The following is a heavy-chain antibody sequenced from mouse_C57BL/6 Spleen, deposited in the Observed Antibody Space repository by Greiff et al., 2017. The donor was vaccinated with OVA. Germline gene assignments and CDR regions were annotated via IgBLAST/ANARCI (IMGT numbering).Heavy chain of an antibody. D-gene: IGHD2-1*01. J-gene: IGHJ3*01. CDR1: GYTFTSYW. Sequence: QVHVKQPGAELVRPGSSVKLSCKASGYTFTSYWMHWVKQRPIQGLEWIGNIDPSDSETHYNQKFKDKATLTVDKSSSTAYMQLSSLTSEDSAVYYCARDYYGNPFAYWGQGTLVTVSA. V-gene: IGHV1-52*01. CDR3: ARDYYGNPFAY. CDR2: IDPSDSET.